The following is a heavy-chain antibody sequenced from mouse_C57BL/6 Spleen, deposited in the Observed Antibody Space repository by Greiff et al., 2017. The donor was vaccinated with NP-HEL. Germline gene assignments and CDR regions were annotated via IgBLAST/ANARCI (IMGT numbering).Heavy chain of an antibody. Sequence: QVQLKQSGPELVKPGASVKISCKASGYAFSSSWMNWVKQRPGKGLEWIGRIYPGDGDTNYNGKFKGKATLTADKSSSTAYMQLSSLTSEDSAVYFCAREDYSNLYAMDYWGQGTSVTVSS. D-gene: IGHD2-5*01. V-gene: IGHV1-82*01. CDR1: GYAFSSSW. CDR2: IYPGDGDT. J-gene: IGHJ4*01. CDR3: AREDYSNLYAMDY.